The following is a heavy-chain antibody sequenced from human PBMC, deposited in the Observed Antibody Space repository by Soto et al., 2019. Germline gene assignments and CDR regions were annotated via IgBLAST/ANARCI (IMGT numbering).Heavy chain of an antibody. CDR3: ARGRASGSYYLLDYCYSWVFDN. D-gene: IGHD3-10*01. Sequence: GSVKVSCKASGNTFTSYDINWVRQATGHGLEWMGWINPNSGNIGYAQKFQGRVTMTRDTAIRTAYMEVSRLRSDDTAVYYCARGRASGSYYLLDYCYSWVFDNWGQGTLVTVSS. J-gene: IGHJ4*02. CDR1: GNTFTSYD. CDR2: INPNSGNI. V-gene: IGHV1-8*01.